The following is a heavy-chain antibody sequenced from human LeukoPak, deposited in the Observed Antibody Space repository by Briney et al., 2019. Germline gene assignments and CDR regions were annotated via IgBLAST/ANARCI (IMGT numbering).Heavy chain of an antibody. CDR3: AREEGDWGDAFDI. V-gene: IGHV1-8*01. CDR2: MNPNSGNT. CDR1: GYTFTSYD. Sequence: PLASVKVSCKASGYTFTSYDINWVRQATGQGLEWMGWMNPNSGNTNYAQKVQGRVTMTRDTSTSTAYMELRSLRSDDTAVYYCAREEGDWGDAFDIWGQGTLVTVSS. D-gene: IGHD2-21*02. J-gene: IGHJ3*02.